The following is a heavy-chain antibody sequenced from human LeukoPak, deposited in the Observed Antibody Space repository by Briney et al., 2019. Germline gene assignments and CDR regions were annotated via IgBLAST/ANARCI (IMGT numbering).Heavy chain of an antibody. Sequence: ASVTVSCTASGYTFTIYAMHWVRQAPGQRLEWMGWINAGNGNTKYSQKFQGRVTITRDTSASTAYMELSSLRSEDTAVYYCARGRRDGDYGDYWGQGTLVTVSS. CDR2: INAGNGNT. J-gene: IGHJ4*02. CDR3: ARGRRDGDYGDY. V-gene: IGHV1-3*01. D-gene: IGHD4-17*01. CDR1: GYTFTIYA.